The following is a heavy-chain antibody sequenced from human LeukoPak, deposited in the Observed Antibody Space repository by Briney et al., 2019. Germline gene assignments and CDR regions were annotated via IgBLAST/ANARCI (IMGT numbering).Heavy chain of an antibody. Sequence: PSETLSLTCAVYGGSFSGYYWSWIREPPGKGLEWIGEINHSGSTNYNPSLKSRVSISVDTSKNQFSLTLSSVPAADTAVYYCARGRFVVVVPAAKPAWFDPSGQGTLVTASS. CDR1: GGSFSGYY. D-gene: IGHD2-2*01. CDR2: INHSGST. V-gene: IGHV4-34*01. CDR3: ARGRFVVVVPAAKPAWFDP. J-gene: IGHJ5*02.